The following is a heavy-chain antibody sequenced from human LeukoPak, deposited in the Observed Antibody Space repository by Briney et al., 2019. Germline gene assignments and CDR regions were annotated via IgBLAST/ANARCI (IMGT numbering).Heavy chain of an antibody. D-gene: IGHD6-13*01. CDR2: INSDGTGT. J-gene: IGHJ4*02. CDR3: ARDDLSWYSGIDY. Sequence: PGDSLRLSCKVSGFTFRTYWMHWVRQAPGKGLVWVSYINSDGTGTMYADSVKGRFTVSRDNDKNTLYLQMNSLRAEDTAVYYCARDDLSWYSGIDYWGQGVLVTVSS. V-gene: IGHV3-74*03. CDR1: GFTFRTYW.